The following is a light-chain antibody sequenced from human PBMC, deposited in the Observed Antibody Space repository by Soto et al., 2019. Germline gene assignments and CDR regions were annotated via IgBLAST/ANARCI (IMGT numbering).Light chain of an antibody. J-gene: IGKJ1*01. CDR3: QQYGSSPWT. V-gene: IGKV3-20*01. Sequence: EIVLTQSPVTLSLSPGERATLSCRTSQSVRSSVLAWYQQRPGQAPRLLIYGASSRATGIPDRFSGSGSGTDFTLTISRLEPEDFAVYYCQQYGSSPWTFGQGTKVDIK. CDR2: GAS. CDR1: QSVRSSV.